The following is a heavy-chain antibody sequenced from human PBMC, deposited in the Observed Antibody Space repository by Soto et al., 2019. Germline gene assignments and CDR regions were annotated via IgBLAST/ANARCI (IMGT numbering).Heavy chain of an antibody. Sequence: GASVKVSCKASGGTFSSYAISWVRQAPGQGLEWMGGIIPIFGTANYAQKFQGRVTITADESTSTAYMELSSLRSEDTAVYYCARDLRYCSSTSCYSWFDPWGQGTLVTVSS. V-gene: IGHV1-69*13. CDR1: GGTFSSYA. CDR2: IIPIFGTA. D-gene: IGHD2-2*01. J-gene: IGHJ5*02. CDR3: ARDLRYCSSTSCYSWFDP.